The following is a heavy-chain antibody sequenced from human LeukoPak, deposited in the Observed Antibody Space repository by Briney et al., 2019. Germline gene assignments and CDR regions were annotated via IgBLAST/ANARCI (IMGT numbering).Heavy chain of an antibody. D-gene: IGHD3-22*01. V-gene: IGHV3-23*01. CDR2: ISGSGGST. CDR1: GFTFSSHA. Sequence: ETGGSLRLSCAASGFTFSSHAMSSVRQAPGKGMEWVLAISGSGGSTYYADSVKGRFTISRDNSKNTLYLQINSLRAEDTAVYYCAKSGYNYYDSSGYADYWGQGTLVTVSS. J-gene: IGHJ4*02. CDR3: AKSGYNYYDSSGYADY.